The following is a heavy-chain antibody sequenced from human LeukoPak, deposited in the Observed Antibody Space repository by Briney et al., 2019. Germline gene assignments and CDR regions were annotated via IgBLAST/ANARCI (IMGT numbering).Heavy chain of an antibody. Sequence: PSETLSLTCTVSGGSINNYYWSWIRQPPGKGLEWIGYIYYRGSTNYNPSLKSRVTISVDTSKNQFSLKLISLTAADTAVYYCARAYDTSGYYNAFDIWGHGTMVTVSS. V-gene: IGHV4-59*01. CDR1: GGSINNYY. J-gene: IGHJ3*02. D-gene: IGHD3-22*01. CDR3: ARAYDTSGYYNAFDI. CDR2: IYYRGST.